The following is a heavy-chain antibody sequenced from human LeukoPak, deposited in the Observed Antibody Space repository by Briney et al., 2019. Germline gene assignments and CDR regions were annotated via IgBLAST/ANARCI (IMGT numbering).Heavy chain of an antibody. J-gene: IGHJ5*02. V-gene: IGHV3-48*01. CDR1: GFTFSSYS. Sequence: GGSLRLSCAASGFTFSSYSMNWVRQAPGKGLEWVSYISSSSSTIYYADSVKGRFTISRDNAKNSLYLQMNSLRAEDTAVYYCAREGPYCSSTSICWFDPWGQGTLVTVSS. CDR2: ISSSSSTI. CDR3: AREGPYCSSTSICWFDP. D-gene: IGHD2-2*01.